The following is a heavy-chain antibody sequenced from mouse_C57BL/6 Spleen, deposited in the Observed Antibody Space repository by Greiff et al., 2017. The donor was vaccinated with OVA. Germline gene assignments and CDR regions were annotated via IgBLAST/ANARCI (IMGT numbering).Heavy chain of an antibody. J-gene: IGHJ1*03. D-gene: IGHD1-1*01. CDR2: IYPGDGDT. Sequence: QVQLKESGPELVKPGASVKISCKASGYAFSSSWMNWVKQRPGKGLEWIGRIYPGDGDTNYNGKFKGKATLTADKSSSTAYMQLSSLTSEDSAVYFCARAWYYGSSYWYFDVWGTGTTVTVSS. CDR1: GYAFSSSW. V-gene: IGHV1-82*01. CDR3: ARAWYYGSSYWYFDV.